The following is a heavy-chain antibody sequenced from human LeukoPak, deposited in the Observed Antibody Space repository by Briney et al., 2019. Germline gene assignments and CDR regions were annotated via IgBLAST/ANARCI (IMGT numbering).Heavy chain of an antibody. D-gene: IGHD3-10*01. V-gene: IGHV5-51*01. Sequence: GESLKISCKASGSRFSNNCIGWVRQLPGEGLEWMGIICLGDSDTRYSPSFQGQVIISVDTSIDTAYLQWSSLKASDTAMYYCARAVDGTLWWGQGTLVTVSS. CDR3: ARAVDGTLW. J-gene: IGHJ4*02. CDR1: GSRFSNNC. CDR2: ICLGDSDT.